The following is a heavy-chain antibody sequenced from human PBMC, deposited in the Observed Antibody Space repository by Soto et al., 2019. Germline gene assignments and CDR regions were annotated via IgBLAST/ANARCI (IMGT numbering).Heavy chain of an antibody. J-gene: IGHJ6*02. V-gene: IGHV3-7*05. CDR2: IKDDGSEK. Sequence: EVQLVESGGGLVQPGGSLRLSCLASEFTFNTYWMNWVRQAPGRGLEWVANIKDDGSEKNYVDSVKGRFIISRDNAKNSLYLQMNRLRGEDTAVYFCARDWGTPGRGSAVGYYYHYGMDVWGQGTTVTVSS. CDR3: ARDWGTPGRGSAVGYYYHYGMDV. D-gene: IGHD6-19*01. CDR1: EFTFNTYW.